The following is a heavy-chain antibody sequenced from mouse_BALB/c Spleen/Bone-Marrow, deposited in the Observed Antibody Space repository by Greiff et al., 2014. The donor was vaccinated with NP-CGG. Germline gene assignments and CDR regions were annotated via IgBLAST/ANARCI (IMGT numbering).Heavy chain of an antibody. CDR1: GITVSSYT. CDR2: ITGGGTT. J-gene: IGHJ4*01. D-gene: IGHD1-2*01. Sequence: EVQLVESGGGLVKPGESLKFSCAASGITVSSYTMSWVRQTPEKRLEWVASITGGGTTYYPDSVKGRFTIPRDNARNILYLQVSSLRSEDTAIYYCARHYGYVDAMDYWGQGTSVTVSS. V-gene: IGHV5-6-5*01. CDR3: ARHYGYVDAMDY.